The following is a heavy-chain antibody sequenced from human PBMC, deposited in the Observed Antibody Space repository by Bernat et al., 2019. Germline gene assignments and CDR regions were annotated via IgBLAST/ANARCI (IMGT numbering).Heavy chain of an antibody. CDR1: GGTFSSYT. J-gene: IGHJ4*02. CDR2: IIPILGIA. D-gene: IGHD5-18*01. Sequence: QVQLVQSGAEVKKPGSSVKVSCKASGGTFSSYTISWVRQAPGQGLEWMGRIIPILGIANYAQKFQGRVTITADKSTSTAYMELSSLRAEDTAVYYCAKDRRIQLWLRAGAFDYWGQGTLVTVSS. CDR3: AKDRRIQLWLRAGAFDY. V-gene: IGHV1-69*08.